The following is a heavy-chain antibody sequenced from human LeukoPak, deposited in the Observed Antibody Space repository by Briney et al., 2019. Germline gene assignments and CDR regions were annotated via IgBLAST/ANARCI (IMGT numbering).Heavy chain of an antibody. V-gene: IGHV1-2*02. CDR1: GYTFSDYY. CDR3: ARGLQGGLEY. D-gene: IGHD2-15*01. J-gene: IGHJ4*02. CDR2: INPNNGGT. Sequence: ASVKVSCKASGYTFSDYYMHWVRQAPGQGLEWMGRINPNNGGTNYAQRFQGRFTMTRDTSTSTAYMELSRLRSDDTAVYYCARGLQGGLEYRGQGTLVTVSS.